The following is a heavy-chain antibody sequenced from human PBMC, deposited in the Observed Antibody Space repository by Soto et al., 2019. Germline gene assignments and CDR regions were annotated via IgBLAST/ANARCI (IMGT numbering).Heavy chain of an antibody. J-gene: IGHJ4*02. CDR1: GGSISSGGYY. V-gene: IGHV4-31*03. Sequence: SETLSLTCTVSGGSISSGGYYWSWFRQHPGKGLEWIGYIYYSGSTYYNPSLKSRVTISVDTSKNQFSLKLSSVTAADTAVYYCARGPDYGGNSVAYWGQGTLVTVSS. D-gene: IGHD4-17*01. CDR2: IYYSGST. CDR3: ARGPDYGGNSVAY.